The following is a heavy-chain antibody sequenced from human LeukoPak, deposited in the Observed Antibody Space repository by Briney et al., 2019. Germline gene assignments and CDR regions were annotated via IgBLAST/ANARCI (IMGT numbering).Heavy chain of an antibody. CDR3: ASFQPGGFGVVGFGAY. V-gene: IGHV5-51*01. D-gene: IGHD3-3*01. CDR2: IYPGDSDT. J-gene: IGHJ4*02. CDR1: GYSFTSYW. Sequence: HGESLKISCKGSGYSFTSYWIGWVRQMPGKGLEWMGIIYPGDSDTRYSPSFQGQVTISADKSISTAYLQWSSLKASDTAMYYCASFQPGGFGVVGFGAYWGQGTLVTVSS.